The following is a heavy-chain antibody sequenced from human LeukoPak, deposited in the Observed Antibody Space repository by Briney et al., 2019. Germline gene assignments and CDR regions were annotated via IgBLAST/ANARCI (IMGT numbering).Heavy chain of an antibody. CDR2: ISGSGGST. CDR1: GFTFTNYA. D-gene: IGHD3-22*01. V-gene: IGHV3-23*01. CDR3: ARRDYYYCFDY. Sequence: GGSLRLSCAASGFTFTNYAMSWVRQAPGKGLEWVSVISGSGGSTYYADSVKGRFTISRNNSKNALYLQMNSLRAEDTAVYYCARRDYYYCFDYWGQGTLVTVSS. J-gene: IGHJ4*02.